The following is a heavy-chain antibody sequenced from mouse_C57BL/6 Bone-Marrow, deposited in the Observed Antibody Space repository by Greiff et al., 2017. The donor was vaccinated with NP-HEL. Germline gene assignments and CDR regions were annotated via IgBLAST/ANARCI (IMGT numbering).Heavy chain of an antibody. CDR3: ARGLYYYGSGYAMDY. CDR2: IYPRSGNT. J-gene: IGHJ4*01. V-gene: IGHV1-81*01. CDR1: GYTFTSYG. Sequence: VKLQESGAELARPGASVKLSCKASGYTFTSYGISWVKQRTGQGLEWIGEIYPRSGNTYYNEKFKGKATLTADKSSSTAYMGLRSLTSEDSAVYFCARGLYYYGSGYAMDYWGQGTSVTVSS. D-gene: IGHD1-1*01.